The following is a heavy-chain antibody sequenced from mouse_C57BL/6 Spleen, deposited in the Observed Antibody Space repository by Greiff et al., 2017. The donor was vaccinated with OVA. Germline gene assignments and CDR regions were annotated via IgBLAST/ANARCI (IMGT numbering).Heavy chain of an antibody. CDR3: ARSGVSSGYRYFDY. D-gene: IGHD3-2*02. CDR1: GYTFTSYW. J-gene: IGHJ2*01. V-gene: IGHV1-64*01. Sequence: QVQLQQPGAELVKPGASVKLSCKASGYTFTSYWMHWVKQRPGQGLEWIGMIHPNSGSTNYNEKFKSKATLTVDKSSSTAYMQLSSLTSEDSAVYYCARSGVSSGYRYFDYWGQGTTLTVSS. CDR2: IHPNSGST.